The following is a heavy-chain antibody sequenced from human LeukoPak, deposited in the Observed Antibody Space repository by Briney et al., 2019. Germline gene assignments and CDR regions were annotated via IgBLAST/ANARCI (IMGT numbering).Heavy chain of an antibody. D-gene: IGHD4-17*01. J-gene: IGHJ2*01. CDR1: GFTFSNYS. CDR3: ENARLRRHTHWCFDL. V-gene: IGHV3-48*02. Sequence: GGSLRLSCAASGFTFSNYSMNGVCQAPGKGLEWVSYISRSSSTMYYADSVKGRFTISRDNAKNSLYLQMNSLRDEDTAVYYCENARLRRHTHWCFDLWGRGTLVTVSS. CDR2: ISRSSSTM.